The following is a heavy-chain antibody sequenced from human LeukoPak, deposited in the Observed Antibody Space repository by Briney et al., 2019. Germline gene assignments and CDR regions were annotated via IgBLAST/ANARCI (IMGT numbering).Heavy chain of an antibody. CDR3: AKDRRDTYYYDSSGLVDY. D-gene: IGHD3-22*01. CDR2: ISGSGGST. V-gene: IGHV3-23*01. CDR1: GFTFSSYA. J-gene: IGHJ4*02. Sequence: GGSLRLSCAASGFTFSSYAMSWVRQAPGKGLEWVSAISGSGGSTYYADSVKGRFTISRDNSKNTLYLQMNSLRAEDTAVYYCAKDRRDTYYYDSSGLVDYWGQGTLVTVSS.